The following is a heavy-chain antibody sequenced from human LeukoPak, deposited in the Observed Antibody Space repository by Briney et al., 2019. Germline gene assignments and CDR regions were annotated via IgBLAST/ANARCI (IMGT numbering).Heavy chain of an antibody. V-gene: IGHV1-2*06. CDR2: LNPHTGGA. D-gene: IGHD2-21*01. J-gene: IGHJ4*02. CDR1: GYTFTDYY. CDR3: ARVIWKTVIAAPDY. Sequence: ASVKVSCKTSGYTFTDYYIHWVRQAPGQGLEWMGQLNPHTGGANYPQKFQGRVSMTRDTSINTAYIEVSRLTSDDTAVYYCARVIWKTVIAAPDYWGQGTLVTVSS.